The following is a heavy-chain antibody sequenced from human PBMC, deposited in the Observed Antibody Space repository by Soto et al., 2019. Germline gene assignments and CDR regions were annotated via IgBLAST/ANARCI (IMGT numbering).Heavy chain of an antibody. V-gene: IGHV1-2*04. CDR2: INPNSGGT. CDR1: GYTFTGYY. Sequence: ASVKVSCKASGYTFTGYYMHWVRQAPGQGLEWMGWINPNSGGTNYAQKFQGWVTMTRDTSISTAYMELSRLRSDDTAVYYCARDLREIYEYYYYYYGMDVWGQGTTVTVSS. J-gene: IGHJ6*02. D-gene: IGHD5-12*01. CDR3: ARDLREIYEYYYYYYGMDV.